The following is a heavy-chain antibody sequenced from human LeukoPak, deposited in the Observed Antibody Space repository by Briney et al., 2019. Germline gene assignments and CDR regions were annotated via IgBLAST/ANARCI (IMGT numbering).Heavy chain of an antibody. J-gene: IGHJ6*02. CDR2: INPNSGGT. V-gene: IGHV1-2*02. CDR3: ARVGQLTTYNGMDV. CDR1: GYTFTGYY. Sequence: AASVKVSCKASGYTFTGYYMHWVRQAPGQGLEWMGWINPNSGGTNYAQKFQGRVTMTRDTSISTAYMELSRLRSDDTAVYYCARVGQLTTYNGMDVWGQGTTVTVSS. D-gene: IGHD4-17*01.